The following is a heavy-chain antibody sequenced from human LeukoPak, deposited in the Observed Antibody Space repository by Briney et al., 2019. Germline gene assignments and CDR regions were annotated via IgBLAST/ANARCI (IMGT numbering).Heavy chain of an antibody. CDR3: ARRRYDSSTYNFDS. J-gene: IGHJ4*02. Sequence: SETLSPTCDVSGGSITGNTYYWGWIRQPPGKGLEWIGTIYYSGSTYYRPSLKSRVTISMDRSKNQISLKMASVTAADTAIFYCARRRYDSSTYNFDSWGPATLVTVSS. D-gene: IGHD3-22*01. CDR1: GGSITGNTYY. V-gene: IGHV4-39*01. CDR2: IYYSGST.